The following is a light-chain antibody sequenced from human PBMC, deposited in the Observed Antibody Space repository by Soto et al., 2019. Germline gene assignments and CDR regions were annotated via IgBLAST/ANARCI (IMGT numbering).Light chain of an antibody. CDR1: SADVGGYKY. CDR2: EDT. CDR3: FSYTSSSTRV. J-gene: IGLJ1*01. V-gene: IGLV2-14*01. Sequence: QSPLTQTASVSGSPGQSITISCSGTSADVGGYKYVSWYQLHPGKAPKLIIYEDTNRPSGVSDRFSGSKSGNTASLTISGLQAEDEADYYCFSYTSSSTRVFGTGTKVTVL.